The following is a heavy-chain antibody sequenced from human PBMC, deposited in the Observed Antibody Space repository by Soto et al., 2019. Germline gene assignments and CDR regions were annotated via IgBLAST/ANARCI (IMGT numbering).Heavy chain of an antibody. D-gene: IGHD3-16*01. CDR3: ARGWGLVS. J-gene: IGHJ4*02. CDR2: IIPIHGTT. Sequence: QMEQSGAEVRKPGSSVKVSCKPSGGSLTSYPMAWVRQAPGQGFEWMGGIIPIHGTTEYAQKFQGRVTITADESTNRGTLELTGLTSEDTAVYYCARGWGLVSWGQGILVTVSS. V-gene: IGHV1-69*01. CDR1: GGSLTSYP.